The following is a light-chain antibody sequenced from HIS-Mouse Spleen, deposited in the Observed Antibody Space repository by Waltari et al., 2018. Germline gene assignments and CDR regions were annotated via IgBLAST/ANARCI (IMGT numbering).Light chain of an antibody. CDR2: DDS. CDR3: QVWDSSSDHPYV. V-gene: IGLV3-21*03. Sequence: SYVLTQPPSVSVAPGKTARITCGGNNIGSKSVHWYQQKPGQAPGLVVYDDSDRPSGIPERFSGSNSGNTATLTISRAEAGDEADYYCQVWDSSSDHPYVFGTGTKVTVL. J-gene: IGLJ1*01. CDR1: NIGSKS.